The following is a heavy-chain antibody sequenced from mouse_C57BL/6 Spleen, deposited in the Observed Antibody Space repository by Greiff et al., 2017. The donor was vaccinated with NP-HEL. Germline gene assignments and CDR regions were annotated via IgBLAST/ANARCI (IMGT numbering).Heavy chain of an antibody. J-gene: IGHJ4*01. CDR2: IYPGDGDT. CDR3: AFSTVVATRAMDY. D-gene: IGHD1-1*01. Sequence: QVQLKQSGAELVKPGASVKISCKASGYAFSSYWMNWVKQRPGKGLEWIGQIYPGDGDTNYNGKFKGKATLTADKSSSTAYMQLSSLTSEDSAVYFCAFSTVVATRAMDYWGQGTSVTVSS. CDR1: GYAFSSYW. V-gene: IGHV1-80*01.